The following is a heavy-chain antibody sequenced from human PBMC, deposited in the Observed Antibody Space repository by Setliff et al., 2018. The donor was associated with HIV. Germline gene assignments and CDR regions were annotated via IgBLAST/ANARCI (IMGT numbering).Heavy chain of an antibody. Sequence: ASVKVSCKASGYIFTDYYIHWVRQAPGQGLEWMGWINPNGGYTNYAQKFLGRVTVTQDTSFTTAYLELSRLGSDDTAVYYCAADNYNCNSFDSWGQGSLVTV. CDR1: GYIFTDYY. CDR2: INPNGGYT. V-gene: IGHV1-2*02. CDR3: AADNYNCNSFDS. J-gene: IGHJ4*02. D-gene: IGHD3-3*01.